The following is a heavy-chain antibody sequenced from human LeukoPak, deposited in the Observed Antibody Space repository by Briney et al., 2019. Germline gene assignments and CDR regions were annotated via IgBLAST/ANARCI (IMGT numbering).Heavy chain of an antibody. J-gene: IGHJ4*02. V-gene: IGHV3-7*01. CDR1: GFTFSSFW. D-gene: IGHD3-22*01. CDR2: IKHDGSEK. CDR3: ARDNDVSSHYSILDF. Sequence: GGSLRLSCATSGFTFSSFWMSWVRQAPGKGLEWVANIKHDGSEKHYVDAVRGRFTISRDNDKNSLYLQMSSLRAEDTAVYSCARDNDVSSHYSILDFWGQGTLVTVSS.